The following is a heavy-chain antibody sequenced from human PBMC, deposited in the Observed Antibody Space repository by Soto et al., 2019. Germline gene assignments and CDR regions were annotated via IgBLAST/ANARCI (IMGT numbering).Heavy chain of an antibody. D-gene: IGHD3-3*01. CDR2: VWYSGSTCSRGTT. CDR3: ASGTSYDAPTGFYTNYYMDL. V-gene: IGHV4-38-2*02. Sequence: QAQLRESGPGLVKPSETLSLTCTFSGDSHYWVWIRQPPGKRLEWIGSVWYSGSTCSRGTTYYNPPLKTRVTVSVQTSENQLSLNLNFVTAADTAVYYCASGTSYDAPTGFYTNYYMDLWGRGTTVTVS. J-gene: IGHJ6*03. CDR1: GDSHY.